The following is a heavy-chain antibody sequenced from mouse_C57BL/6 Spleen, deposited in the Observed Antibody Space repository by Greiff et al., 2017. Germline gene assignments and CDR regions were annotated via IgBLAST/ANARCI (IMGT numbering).Heavy chain of an antibody. CDR3: ARGMGIYYGNYFDY. D-gene: IGHD2-1*01. Sequence: QVQLQQPGAELVMPGASAKLSCKASGYTFTSYWMHWVKQRPGQGLEWIGEIDPSDSYTNYNQKFKGKSTLTVDKSSSTAYMQLSSLTSEDSAVYYCARGMGIYYGNYFDYWGQGTTLTVSS. V-gene: IGHV1-69*01. CDR2: IDPSDSYT. J-gene: IGHJ2*01. CDR1: GYTFTSYW.